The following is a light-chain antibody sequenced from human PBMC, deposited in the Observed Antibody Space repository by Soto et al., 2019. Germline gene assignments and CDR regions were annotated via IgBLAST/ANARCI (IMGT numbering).Light chain of an antibody. CDR1: QSVSSSY. J-gene: IGKJ3*01. CDR3: QQYCSSLRFT. CDR2: GAS. Sequence: EIVLTQSPGTLSLFPGERATLSCRASQSVSSSYIAWYQQKPGQAPRLLIYGASSRATGIPDRFSGSGSGTDFTLTISRLEPEDFAVYYCQQYCSSLRFTFGPGTKVDIK. V-gene: IGKV3-20*01.